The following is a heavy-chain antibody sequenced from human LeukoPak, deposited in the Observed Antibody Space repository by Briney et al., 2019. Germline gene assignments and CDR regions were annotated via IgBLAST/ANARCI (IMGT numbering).Heavy chain of an antibody. J-gene: IGHJ3*02. V-gene: IGHV3-23*01. CDR2: FSGSGGTT. CDR1: GFTFSIYA. D-gene: IGHD5-24*01. Sequence: GGSLRLSCAASGFTFSIYAMTWVRQAPGKGLEWVSTFSGSGGTTYYADSVKGRFTISRDNSKNTLYLQMNSLRAEDTAVYYCAKGVRDGYRLDTFDIWGQGTTVTVSS. CDR3: AKGVRDGYRLDTFDI.